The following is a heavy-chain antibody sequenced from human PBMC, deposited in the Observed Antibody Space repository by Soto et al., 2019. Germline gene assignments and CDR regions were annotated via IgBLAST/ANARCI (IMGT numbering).Heavy chain of an antibody. CDR3: AKDQGSSWYEIDY. D-gene: IGHD6-13*01. J-gene: IGHJ4*02. V-gene: IGHV3-23*01. CDR2: ISGSGGST. CDR1: GVTFSNYA. Sequence: EVQLLESGGGLVQPGGSLRLSCADSGVTFSNYAVTWVSKAPGKGLEWVSTISGSGGSTYYADSVKGRFTISRDNSKNTLYLQMNSLRAEDTAVYYCAKDQGSSWYEIDYWGQGTLVTVSS.